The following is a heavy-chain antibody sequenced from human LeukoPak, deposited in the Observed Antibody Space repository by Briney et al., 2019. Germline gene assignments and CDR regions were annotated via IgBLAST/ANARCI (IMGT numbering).Heavy chain of an antibody. Sequence: SETLSLTCTVSGGSISSYYWSWIRQPPGKGLEWIGYIYYSGSTNYNPSLKSRVTISVDTSKNQFSLKLSSVTAADTAVYYCARSPTGHDAFDIWGQGTMVTASS. J-gene: IGHJ3*02. CDR1: GGSISSYY. V-gene: IGHV4-59*01. CDR3: ARSPTGHDAFDI. CDR2: IYYSGST.